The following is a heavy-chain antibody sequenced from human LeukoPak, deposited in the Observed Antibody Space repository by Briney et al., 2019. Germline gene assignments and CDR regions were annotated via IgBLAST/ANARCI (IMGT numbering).Heavy chain of an antibody. CDR3: AKIAEWLLESYFDY. V-gene: IGHV3-30*18. CDR2: ISYDGSNK. J-gene: IGHJ4*02. Sequence: GGSLRLSCAASGFTFSSYSMNWVRQAPGKGLGWVAVISYDGSNKYYADSVKGRFTISRDNSKNTLYLQMNSLRAEDTAVYYCAKIAEWLLESYFDYWGQGTLVTVSS. CDR1: GFTFSSYS. D-gene: IGHD5-18*01.